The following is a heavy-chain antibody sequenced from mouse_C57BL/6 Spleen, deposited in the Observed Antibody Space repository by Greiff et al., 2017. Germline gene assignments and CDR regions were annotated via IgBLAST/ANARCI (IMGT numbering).Heavy chain of an antibody. CDR3: ARDTPVVGPYAMDY. Sequence: VHLVASEGGLVQPGSSMQLSCTASGFTFSDYYMAWVRQVPEKGLEWVANINYDGSSTYYLASLQSRFIISGDTAKNILYRQMSSLKSEDTATYYCARDTPVVGPYAMDYWGQGTSVTVSS. CDR2: INYDGSST. J-gene: IGHJ4*01. D-gene: IGHD1-1*01. CDR1: GFTFSDYY. V-gene: IGHV5-16*01.